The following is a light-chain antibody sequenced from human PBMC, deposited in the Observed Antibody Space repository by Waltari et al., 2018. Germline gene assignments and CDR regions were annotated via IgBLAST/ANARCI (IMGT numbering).Light chain of an antibody. V-gene: IGLV1-40*01. J-gene: IGLJ2*01. Sequence: QSVLTQPPSVSGAPGQRVTISCTGSSSNIGAGFDVHWYQQFPGTAPKLRIYENSNRPSGVPDRFSGSKSGTSASLAITGLQAEDEADYYCQSYDSYFVIFGGGTKLTVL. CDR2: ENS. CDR1: SSNIGAGFD. CDR3: QSYDSYFVI.